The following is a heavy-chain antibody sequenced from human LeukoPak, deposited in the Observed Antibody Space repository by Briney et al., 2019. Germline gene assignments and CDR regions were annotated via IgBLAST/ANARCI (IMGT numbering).Heavy chain of an antibody. CDR2: ISGSGGST. J-gene: IGHJ4*02. D-gene: IGHD3-22*01. CDR1: GFTFSSYA. CDR3: AKVSYYDSSGYQDY. Sequence: PGGSLRLSCAASGFTFSSYAMSWVRQAPGKGLEWVSAISGSGGSTYYADSVKGRFTISRDNSKNTLYLQMNSLRAEDTAVYYCAKVSYYDSSGYQDYWGQGTLVTVSS. V-gene: IGHV3-23*01.